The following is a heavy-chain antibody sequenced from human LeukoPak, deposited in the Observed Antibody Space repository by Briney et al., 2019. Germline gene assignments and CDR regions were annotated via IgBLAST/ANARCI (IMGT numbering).Heavy chain of an antibody. V-gene: IGHV3-30*02. CDR1: GFTFSTYA. CDR2: IRYDGSNK. CDR3: GKPGYYDSSGYHEYLQH. D-gene: IGHD3-22*01. J-gene: IGHJ1*01. Sequence: PGGSLRLSCAASGFTFSTYAMHWVRQAPGKGLERVSFIRYDGSNKYYADSVKGRFTISRDNSKNTVYLQMNSLRAEDTAVYYCGKPGYYDSSGYHEYLQHWGQGTLVTVSS.